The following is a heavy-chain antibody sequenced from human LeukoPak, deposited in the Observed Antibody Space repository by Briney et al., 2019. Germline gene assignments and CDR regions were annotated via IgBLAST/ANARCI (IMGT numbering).Heavy chain of an antibody. V-gene: IGHV1-2*06. D-gene: IGHD6-19*01. Sequence: GASVKVSCKASGYTFTGYYMHWVRQAPGQGLEWMGRINPNSGGTNYAQKFQGRVTMTRDTSISTAYMELSSLRSEDTAVYYCARDLGSGWYYFDYWGQGTLVTVSS. CDR3: ARDLGSGWYYFDY. CDR2: INPNSGGT. CDR1: GYTFTGYY. J-gene: IGHJ4*02.